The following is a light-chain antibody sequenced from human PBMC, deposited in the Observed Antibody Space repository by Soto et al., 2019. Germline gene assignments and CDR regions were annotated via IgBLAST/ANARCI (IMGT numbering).Light chain of an antibody. J-gene: IGLJ3*02. CDR2: EVS. V-gene: IGLV2-8*01. Sequence: QSVLTQPPSASGSPGQSVTISCTGTSSDLGGYNYVSWYQQHPGKAPKLVIYEVSKRPSGVPDRFSGSKSANTASLTVSGLQTEDEADYYCSSNAGSNDLRVFGGGTQLTVL. CDR3: SSNAGSNDLRV. CDR1: SSDLGGYNY.